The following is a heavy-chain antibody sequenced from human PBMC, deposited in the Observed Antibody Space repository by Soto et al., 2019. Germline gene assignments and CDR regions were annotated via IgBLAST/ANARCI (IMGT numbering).Heavy chain of an antibody. J-gene: IGHJ4*02. D-gene: IGHD3-10*01. Sequence: GGSLRLSCTASGFTFSSYAMSWVRQAPGKGLEWVAAISGSDDTTYYVDSVKGRFTISRDNSKNTLYLQMNSLRAEDTAVYYCTKDSRVTMVRGVIIPPGYWGQGTLVTVSS. CDR3: TKDSRVTMVRGVIIPPGY. CDR1: GFTFSSYA. CDR2: ISGSDDTT. V-gene: IGHV3-23*01.